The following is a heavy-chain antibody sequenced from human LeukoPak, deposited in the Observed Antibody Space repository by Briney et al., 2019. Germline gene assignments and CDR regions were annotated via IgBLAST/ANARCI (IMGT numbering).Heavy chain of an antibody. D-gene: IGHD3-9*01. CDR2: IYYSGST. CDR3: ARQISFDWVDYYGMDV. J-gene: IGHJ6*02. Sequence: SETLSLTCTVSGGSISSYYWSWIRQPPGKGLEWIGYIYYSGSTNYNPSLKSRVTISVDTSKNQFSLKLSSVTAADTAVYYCARQISFDWVDYYGMDVWGQGTTVTVSS. CDR1: GGSISSYY. V-gene: IGHV4-59*08.